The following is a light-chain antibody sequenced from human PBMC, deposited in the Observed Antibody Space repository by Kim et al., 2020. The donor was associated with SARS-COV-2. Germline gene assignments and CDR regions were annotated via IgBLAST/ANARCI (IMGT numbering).Light chain of an antibody. CDR3: SSYTRSTTVV. CDR1: SSDVAGYNY. CDR2: DVS. J-gene: IGLJ2*01. V-gene: IGLV2-14*03. Sequence: QSVLTQPASVSGSPGQSITISCTGTSSDVAGYNYVSWYQQHPGKAPKLMIYDVSRRPSGVSSRFSGSKSGNTASLTISGLQAEDEADYHCSSYTRSTTVVFGGGTQLTVL.